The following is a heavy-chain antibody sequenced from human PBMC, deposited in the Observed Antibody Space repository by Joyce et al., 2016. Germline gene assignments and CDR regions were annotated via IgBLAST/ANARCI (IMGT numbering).Heavy chain of an antibody. Sequence: QVQLVESGGGVVQPGRSLRLSCAASGLTLSNYGVHWFRQAPGKGLEWVAVISYDGIYKYYADSGKGRFTISRDNSKNTVFLEMNSLRAEDTAVYYCAKILTATYSSGWFLDYWGQGTLVTVSS. CDR2: ISYDGIYK. D-gene: IGHD6-25*01. CDR3: AKILTATYSSGWFLDY. J-gene: IGHJ4*02. V-gene: IGHV3-30*18. CDR1: GLTLSNYG.